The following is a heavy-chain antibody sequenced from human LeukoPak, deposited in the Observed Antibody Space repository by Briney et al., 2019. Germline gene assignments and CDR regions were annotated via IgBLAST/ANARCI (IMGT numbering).Heavy chain of an antibody. CDR1: GGSISSYY. V-gene: IGHV4-4*07. CDR2: IYTSGST. J-gene: IGHJ4*02. Sequence: SETLSLTCTVSGGSISSYYWSWIRQPAGKGLEWIGRIYTSGSTNYNPSLKSRVTMSVDTSKNQFSLKLSSVTAADTAVYYCASQGLRFLAWLSKGPTFDYWGQGTLVTVSS. CDR3: ASQGLRFLAWLSKGPTFDY. D-gene: IGHD3-3*01.